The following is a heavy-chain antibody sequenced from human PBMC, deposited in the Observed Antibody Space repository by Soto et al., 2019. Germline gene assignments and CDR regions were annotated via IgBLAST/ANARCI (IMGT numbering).Heavy chain of an antibody. D-gene: IGHD3-10*01. CDR1: GYTFTSYD. CDR3: ARDPPITESDAYYYYYYGMDV. Sequence: ASVKVSCKASGYTFTSYDTNWVRRATGQGLEWMGWMNPNSGNTGYAQKFQGRVTMTRNTSISTAYMELSSLRSEDTAVYYCARDPPITESDAYYYYYYGMDVWGQVTTVTVSS. CDR2: MNPNSGNT. J-gene: IGHJ6*02. V-gene: IGHV1-8*01.